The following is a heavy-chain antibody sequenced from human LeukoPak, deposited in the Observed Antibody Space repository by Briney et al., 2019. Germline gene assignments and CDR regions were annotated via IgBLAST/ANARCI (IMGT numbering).Heavy chain of an antibody. V-gene: IGHV1-18*04. Sequence: ASVKVSCKASGYTFTSYGISWVRQAPGQGLEWMGWISAYNGNTNYAQKLQGRVTMTTDTSTSTAYMELRSLRSDDTAVYYCARVRKDTVVVPAFYYYYYYMDVWGKGTTVTVSS. D-gene: IGHD2-2*01. CDR1: GYTFTSYG. CDR2: ISAYNGNT. CDR3: ARVRKDTVVVPAFYYYYYYMDV. J-gene: IGHJ6*03.